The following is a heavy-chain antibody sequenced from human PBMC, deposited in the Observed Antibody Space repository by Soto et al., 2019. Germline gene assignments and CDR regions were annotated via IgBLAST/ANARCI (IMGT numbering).Heavy chain of an antibody. Sequence: ASVKVSCKASGYTFSSYGISWVRQAPGQGLEWMGWISAYNGNTNYAQKLQGRVTMTTDTSTSTAYMEPRSLRSDDTAVYYCARDSSRYCSGGSCYSVNWFDPWGQGTLVTVSS. CDR1: GYTFSSYG. J-gene: IGHJ5*02. V-gene: IGHV1-18*01. CDR3: ARDSSRYCSGGSCYSVNWFDP. CDR2: ISAYNGNT. D-gene: IGHD2-15*01.